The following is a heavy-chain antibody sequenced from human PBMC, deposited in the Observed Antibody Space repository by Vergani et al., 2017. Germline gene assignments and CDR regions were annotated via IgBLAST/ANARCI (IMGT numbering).Heavy chain of an antibody. CDR3: ARRYCSSTSCFSYFDY. CDR2: IYHSGST. Sequence: QVQLQESGPGLVKPSETLSLTCAVSGYSISSGYYWGWIRQPPGKGLEWIGSIYHSGSTYYNPSLKSRVTISVDTSKNQFSLKLSSVTAADTAVYYCARRYCSSTSCFSYFDYWGQGTLVTVSS. CDR1: GYSISSGYY. V-gene: IGHV4-38-2*01. J-gene: IGHJ4*02. D-gene: IGHD2-2*01.